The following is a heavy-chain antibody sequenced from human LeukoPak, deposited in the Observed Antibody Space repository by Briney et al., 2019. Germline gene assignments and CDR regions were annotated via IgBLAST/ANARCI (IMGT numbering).Heavy chain of an antibody. CDR1: GGSFSGYC. J-gene: IGHJ5*02. Sequence: SETLSLTCAVYGGSFSGYCWSWIRQPPGKGLEWIGEIKHSGSTNYNPSLKSRVTISVDTSKNQFSLKLSSVTAADTAVYYCATERTSCSGWFDPWGQRTLVTVSS. CDR2: IKHSGST. D-gene: IGHD2-2*01. CDR3: ATERTSCSGWFDP. V-gene: IGHV4-34*01.